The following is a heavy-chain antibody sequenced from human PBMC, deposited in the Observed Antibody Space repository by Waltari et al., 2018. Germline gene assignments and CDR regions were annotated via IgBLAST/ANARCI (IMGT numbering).Heavy chain of an antibody. CDR2: IYSGGTT. Sequence: EVQLVESGGGLVQPGGSLRLSCEASGFIVIKYFMNLVRQAPGKGLEWVSIIYSGGTTFYADSVKGRFTISRDNSKNTIFLQMTRLSAEDTAVYYCARGHYYDTDGFYEYAYDVWGQGTAVTVSS. CDR1: GFIVIKYF. D-gene: IGHD3-22*01. V-gene: IGHV3-66*01. J-gene: IGHJ3*01. CDR3: ARGHYYDTDGFYEYAYDV.